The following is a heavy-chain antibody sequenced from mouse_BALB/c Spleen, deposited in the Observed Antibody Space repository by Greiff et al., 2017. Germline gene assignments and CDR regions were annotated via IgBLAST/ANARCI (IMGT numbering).Heavy chain of an antibody. Sequence: EVQLVESGGGLVQPGGSRKLSCAASGFTFSSFGMHWVRQAPEKGLEWVAYISSGSSTIYYADTVKGRFTISRDNPKNTLFLQMTSLRSEDTAMYYCASATHYYAMDYWGQGTSVTVSS. V-gene: IGHV5-17*02. J-gene: IGHJ4*01. CDR1: GFTFSSFG. CDR3: ASATHYYAMDY. CDR2: ISSGSSTI.